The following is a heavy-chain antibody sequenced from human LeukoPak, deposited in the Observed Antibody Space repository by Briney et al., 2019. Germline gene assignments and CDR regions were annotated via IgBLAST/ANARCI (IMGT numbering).Heavy chain of an antibody. Sequence: ASVTVSCTASGYTLTELSMHWVRQAPGKGLEWMGGFDPEDGETIYAQKFQGRVTMTEDTSTDTAYMELSSLRSEDTAVYYCATAAYCGGDCYGFDYWGQGTLVTVSS. CDR3: ATAAYCGGDCYGFDY. CDR1: GYTLTELS. J-gene: IGHJ4*02. CDR2: FDPEDGET. D-gene: IGHD2-21*02. V-gene: IGHV1-24*01.